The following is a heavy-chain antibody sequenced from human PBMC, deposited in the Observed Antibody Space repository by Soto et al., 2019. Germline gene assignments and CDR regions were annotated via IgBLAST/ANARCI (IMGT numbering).Heavy chain of an antibody. J-gene: IGHJ4*02. CDR2: ISSSGRYI. CDR3: ARDFDTYGDPKHLDS. D-gene: IGHD4-17*01. Sequence: EVQVVESGGGQVKPGGSLKLSCGASGFTFSSYSMHWFRQAPGKGLEWVSSISSSGRYIYYADSVKGRFTISRDNAENSLYLQMNSLRAGDTALYYCARDFDTYGDPKHLDSWGQGTLVTVST. CDR1: GFTFSSYS. V-gene: IGHV3-21*01.